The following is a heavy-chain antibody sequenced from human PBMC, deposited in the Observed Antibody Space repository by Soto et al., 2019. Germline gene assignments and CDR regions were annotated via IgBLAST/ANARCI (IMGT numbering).Heavy chain of an antibody. D-gene: IGHD2-8*01. CDR2: IKQDGSEK. CDR1: GFTFSSYW. V-gene: IGHV3-7*01. J-gene: IGHJ4*02. CDR3: ARDWSPIVLMVYALEGNPDY. Sequence: EVQLVESGGGLVQPGGSLRLSCAASGFTFSSYWMSWVRQAPGKGLEWVANIKQDGSEKYYVDSVKGRFTISRDNAKNSLYLQMNSLRAEDTAVYYCARDWSPIVLMVYALEGNPDYWGQGTLVTVSS.